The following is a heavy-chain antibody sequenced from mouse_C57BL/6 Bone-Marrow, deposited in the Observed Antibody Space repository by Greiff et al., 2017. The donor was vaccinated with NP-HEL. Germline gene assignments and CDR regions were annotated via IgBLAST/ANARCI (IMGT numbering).Heavy chain of an antibody. J-gene: IGHJ1*03. CDR2: INPSSGYT. CDR1: GYTFTSYT. Sequence: QVQLKQSGAELARPGASVKMSCKASGYTFTSYTMHWVKQRPGQGLEWIGYINPSSGYTKYNEKFKDKATLTANKSSSTAYMRLSSLTSEDSAVSYCSRQGNFDVWGTGTTVTVSS. CDR3: SRQGNFDV. V-gene: IGHV1-4*01.